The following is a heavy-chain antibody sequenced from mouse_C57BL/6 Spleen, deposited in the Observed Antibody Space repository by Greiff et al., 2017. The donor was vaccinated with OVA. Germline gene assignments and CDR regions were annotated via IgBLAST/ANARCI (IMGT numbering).Heavy chain of an antibody. J-gene: IGHJ3*01. CDR2: INPSTGGT. CDR1: GYSFTGYY. D-gene: IGHD2-2*01. CDR3: ARAYGYPFAY. V-gene: IGHV1-42*01. Sequence: VQLQQSGPELVKPGASVKISCKASGYSFTGYYMNWVKQSPEKSLEWIGEINPSTGGTTYNQKFKAQATLTVDKSSSTAYMQLKSLTSEDSAVYYCARAYGYPFAYWGQGTLVTVSA.